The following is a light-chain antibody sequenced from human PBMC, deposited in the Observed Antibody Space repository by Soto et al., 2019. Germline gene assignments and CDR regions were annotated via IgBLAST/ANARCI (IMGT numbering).Light chain of an antibody. Sequence: EIVMTQSPATLSVSPGERATLSCRASQSVSSNLAWYQQKPGQAPRLLIYGASTRATGISARFSGRGSGTDFTLTISNLQSEDCAVYYCQQCNDWPHTFGQGTKLEIK. CDR1: QSVSSN. J-gene: IGKJ2*01. CDR2: GAS. CDR3: QQCNDWPHT. V-gene: IGKV3-15*01.